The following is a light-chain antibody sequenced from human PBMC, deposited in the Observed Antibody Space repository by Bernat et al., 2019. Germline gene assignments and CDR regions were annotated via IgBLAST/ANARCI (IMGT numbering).Light chain of an antibody. V-gene: IGKV1-9*01. J-gene: IGKJ5*01. Sequence: DIQLTQSPPFLSASVGDRVTITCRASQVIGTYLAWYQQKPGKAPNLLIYGASTLQTGVPSRFSGSGSGTEFTLTISSLRPEDFATYHCQQLNSYPITFGQGTRLDIK. CDR1: QVIGTY. CDR2: GAS. CDR3: QQLNSYPIT.